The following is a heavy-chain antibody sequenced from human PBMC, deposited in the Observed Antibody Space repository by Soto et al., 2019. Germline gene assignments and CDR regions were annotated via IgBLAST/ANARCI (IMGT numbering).Heavy chain of an antibody. V-gene: IGHV5-10-1*01. J-gene: IGHJ3*02. D-gene: IGHD3-3*01. Sequence: PGESLKISCNGSGYSFTSYWISWVRQMPGKGLEWMGRIDPSDSYTNYSPSFQGHVTISADKSISTAYLQWSSLKASDTAMYYCARYDFWSGYVTAAFDIWGQGTMVTVSS. CDR3: ARYDFWSGYVTAAFDI. CDR1: GYSFTSYW. CDR2: IDPSDSYT.